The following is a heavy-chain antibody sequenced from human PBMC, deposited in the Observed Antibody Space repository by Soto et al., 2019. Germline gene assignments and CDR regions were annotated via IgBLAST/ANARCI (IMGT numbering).Heavy chain of an antibody. J-gene: IGHJ5*02. CDR2: LYYSGTT. D-gene: IGHD3-10*01. Sequence: PSETLSLTCTVSGGSISSGYYYWSWLRQPPGKGLEWIGYLYYSGTTNYNPSLKSRAAISIDTSKNQFSLQLNSVTPEDTAVYYCVRDYYGSGSTNWFDPWGQGTLVTVSS. CDR3: VRDYYGSGSTNWFDP. V-gene: IGHV4-61*01. CDR1: GGSISSGYYY.